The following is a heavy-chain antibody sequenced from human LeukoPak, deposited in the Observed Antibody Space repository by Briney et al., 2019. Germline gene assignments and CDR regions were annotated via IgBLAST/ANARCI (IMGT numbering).Heavy chain of an antibody. CDR3: ARSMSKSYYDSTAYYHFDK. J-gene: IGHJ4*02. V-gene: IGHV4-39*07. CDR1: GDSISSSNCY. Sequence: SETLSLTCTVSGDSISSSNCYWGWIRQPPGKGLEWIGSIYFSGGTYYNASLKSRVTISVDTSKNQFSLKLSSVTAADTAVYYCARSMSKSYYDSTAYYHFDKWGQGTLVTVSS. CDR2: IYFSGGT. D-gene: IGHD3-22*01.